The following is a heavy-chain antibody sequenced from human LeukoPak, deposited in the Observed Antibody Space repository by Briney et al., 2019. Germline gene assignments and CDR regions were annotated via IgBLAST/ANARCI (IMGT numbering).Heavy chain of an antibody. Sequence: SVKVSCKASGGTFSSYAISWVRQAPGQGLEWMGGIIPIFGTANYAQKFQGRVTITADESTSTAYMELSSLRSEDTAVYYCARSSSDIVVVPAANYYHYYYGMDVWGQGTTVTVSS. CDR2: IIPIFGTA. D-gene: IGHD2-2*01. CDR3: ARSSSDIVVVPAANYYHYYYGMDV. J-gene: IGHJ6*02. V-gene: IGHV1-69*01. CDR1: GGTFSSYA.